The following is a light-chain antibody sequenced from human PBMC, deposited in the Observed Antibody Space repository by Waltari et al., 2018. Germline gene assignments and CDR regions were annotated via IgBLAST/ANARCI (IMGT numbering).Light chain of an antibody. V-gene: IGKV3-11*01. Sequence: DIVLTQSPATLSLSLGERATLSCRASQSVSSYLAWYQHKPGQAPRLLIYDASNRATGIPGRFSGSGSGTDFTLTISSLEPEDFAVYYCQQRTNWPLTFGPGTKVDIK. CDR3: QQRTNWPLT. J-gene: IGKJ3*01. CDR2: DAS. CDR1: QSVSSY.